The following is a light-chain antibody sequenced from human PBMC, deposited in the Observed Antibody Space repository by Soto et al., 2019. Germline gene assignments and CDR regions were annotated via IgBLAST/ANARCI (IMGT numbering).Light chain of an antibody. J-gene: IGKJ4*01. V-gene: IGKV3-11*01. CDR3: QQHRYWPPGLS. CDR1: QSVSSY. Sequence: EIVLTQSPATLSLSPGQRATLSCRASQSVSSYLAWYQQKRGQAPRLLIYDASIRATGIPVTYSGSGSGTDLALTISSRGLEDFAVYYCQQHRYWPPGLSFGGGTRVEIK. CDR2: DAS.